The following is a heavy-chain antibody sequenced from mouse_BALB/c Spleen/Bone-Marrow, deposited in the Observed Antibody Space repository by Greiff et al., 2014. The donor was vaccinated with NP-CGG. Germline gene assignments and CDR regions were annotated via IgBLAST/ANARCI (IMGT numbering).Heavy chain of an antibody. Sequence: VQLQESEAELVRPGSSVKISCKASGYAFSSYWMNWVKQRPGQGLEWIGQIYPGDGDTNYNGKFKGKATLTADKSSSTAYMQLSSLTSEDSAVYFCARVRNWADYWGQGTTLTVSS. V-gene: IGHV1-80*01. D-gene: IGHD4-1*01. J-gene: IGHJ2*01. CDR1: GYAFSSYW. CDR3: ARVRNWADY. CDR2: IYPGDGDT.